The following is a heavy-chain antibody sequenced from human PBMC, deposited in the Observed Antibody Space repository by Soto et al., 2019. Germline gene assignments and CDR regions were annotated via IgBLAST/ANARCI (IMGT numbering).Heavy chain of an antibody. Sequence: VQLLESGGGLVQPGGSLRLSCVASGFTFSTYGMSWVRQAPGKGLEWVSAIGGSVGSTYYADSVKGRFTVSRDNSKNALYLQMNSLRAEDTATYYCAKDRVGSGWMNYFDSWGQGILHTVSS. J-gene: IGHJ4*02. CDR2: IGGSVGST. V-gene: IGHV3-23*01. CDR1: GFTFSTYG. D-gene: IGHD6-19*01. CDR3: AKDRVGSGWMNYFDS.